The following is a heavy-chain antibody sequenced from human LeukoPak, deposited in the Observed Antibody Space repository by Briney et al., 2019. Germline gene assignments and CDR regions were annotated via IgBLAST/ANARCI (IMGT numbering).Heavy chain of an antibody. V-gene: IGHV3-30*02. D-gene: IGHD3-10*01. CDR2: IRYDGSNK. Sequence: GGSLRLSCAASGFSFSDYAIYWVRQTPGKGLEWVAFIRYDGSNKIYADSVKGRFTISRDNAKNSLYLQMNSLRAEDTAVYYCARDPFGELFSDYWGQGTLVTVSS. CDR1: GFSFSDYA. J-gene: IGHJ4*02. CDR3: ARDPFGELFSDY.